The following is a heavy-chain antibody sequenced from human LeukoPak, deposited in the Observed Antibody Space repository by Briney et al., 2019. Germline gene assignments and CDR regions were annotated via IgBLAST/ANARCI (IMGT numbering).Heavy chain of an antibody. V-gene: IGHV3-30-3*01. CDR3: ARGEGYCSSTSCYPFDY. J-gene: IGHJ4*02. D-gene: IGHD2-2*01. Sequence: PGGSLRLSCAASGFTFSSYAMHWVRQAPGKGLEWVAVISYDGSNKYYADSVKGRFTISRDNSKNTLYLQMNSPRAEDTAVYYCARGEGYCSSTSCYPFDYWGQGTLVTVSS. CDR2: ISYDGSNK. CDR1: GFTFSSYA.